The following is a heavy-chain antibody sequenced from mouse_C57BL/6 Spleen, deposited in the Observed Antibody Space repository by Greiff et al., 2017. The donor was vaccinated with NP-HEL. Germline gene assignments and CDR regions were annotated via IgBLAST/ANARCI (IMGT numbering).Heavy chain of an antibody. D-gene: IGHD1-1*01. V-gene: IGHV1-5*01. CDR2: IYPGNSDT. J-gene: IGHJ2*01. Sequence: VQLQQSGTVLARPGASVKMSCRTSGYTFTSYWMHWVKQRPGQGLEWIGAIYPGNSDTSYNQKFKGKAKLTAVTSASTAYMELSSLTNEDSAVYYCTRDYLRSYFDYWGQGTTLTVSS. CDR3: TRDYLRSYFDY. CDR1: GYTFTSYW.